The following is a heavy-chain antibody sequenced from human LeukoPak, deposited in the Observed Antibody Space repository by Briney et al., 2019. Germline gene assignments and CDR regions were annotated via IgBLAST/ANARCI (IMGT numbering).Heavy chain of an antibody. CDR2: ISYDGSNK. Sequence: GGSLRLSCAASGFTFSSYGMHWVRQAPGKGLEWVAVISYDGSNKYYADSVKGRFTISRDNSKNTLYLQMNSLRAEDTAAYYCAKGIAAADDPWGQGTLVTVSS. V-gene: IGHV3-30*18. CDR1: GFTFSSYG. J-gene: IGHJ5*02. D-gene: IGHD6-13*01. CDR3: AKGIAAADDP.